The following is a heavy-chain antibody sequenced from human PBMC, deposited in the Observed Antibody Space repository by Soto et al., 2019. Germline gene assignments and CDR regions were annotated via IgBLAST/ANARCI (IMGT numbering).Heavy chain of an antibody. D-gene: IGHD5-18*01. J-gene: IGHJ4*02. V-gene: IGHV4-34*01. CDR3: ARAETAMALYYFDY. CDR2: INHSGST. CDR1: GGSLSDYY. Sequence: QVQLQQWGAGLLKPSETLSLTCAVYGGSLSDYYWSWIRQPPGKGLEWIGEINHSGSTNYNPSLKSRVTISVDTSKKQFSLKLSSVTAADTAVYYGARAETAMALYYFDYWGQGTLVTVSS.